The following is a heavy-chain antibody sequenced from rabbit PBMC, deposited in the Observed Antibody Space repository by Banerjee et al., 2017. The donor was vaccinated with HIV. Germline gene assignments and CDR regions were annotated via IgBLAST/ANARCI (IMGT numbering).Heavy chain of an antibody. V-gene: IGHV1S45*01. CDR1: GFSLSSYG. Sequence: QEQLKESGGGLVQPGGSLKLSCKASGFSLSSYGVSWVRQAPVTGLEWIACINAEDDSKICYASWAKGRFTISKTSSTTVTLQMTSLTAADTATYFCARDLGGSSDLWGPGTLVTVS. CDR3: ARDLGGSSDL. CDR2: INAEDDSKI. J-gene: IGHJ4*01. D-gene: IGHD8-1*01.